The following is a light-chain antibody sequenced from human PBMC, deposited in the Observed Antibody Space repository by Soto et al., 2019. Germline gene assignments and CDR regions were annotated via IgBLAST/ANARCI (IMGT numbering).Light chain of an antibody. CDR1: HSISIY. CDR2: DAP. Sequence: IQMSHSPSSLSASVGEIVTITFRAIHSISIYLNWYQQKPWKSPKLLIYDAPNLETGVPSRFSGSGSGTDFTFTINSLQPEDIATYYCHQYDNLPLTFGGGTKV. J-gene: IGKJ4*01. V-gene: IGKV1-33*01. CDR3: HQYDNLPLT.